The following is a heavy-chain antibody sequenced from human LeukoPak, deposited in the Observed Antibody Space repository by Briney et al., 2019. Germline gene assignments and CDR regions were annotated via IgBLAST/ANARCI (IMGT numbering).Heavy chain of an antibody. V-gene: IGHV3-48*03. Sequence: PGGSLRLSCAASGFTFSSYEMNWFRQAPGKGLEWISYISSGGSTMYHADSVKGRFTISRDNAKNSLSLQMDSLRADDTAVYYCARDPDAVASHLDYWGQGTLVTVSS. CDR1: GFTFSSYE. CDR3: ARDPDAVASHLDY. CDR2: ISSGGSTM. J-gene: IGHJ4*02.